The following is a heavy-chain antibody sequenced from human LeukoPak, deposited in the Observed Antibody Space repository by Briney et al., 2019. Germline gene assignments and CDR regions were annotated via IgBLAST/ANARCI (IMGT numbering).Heavy chain of an antibody. CDR3: PRGPGRRGGYYVGDF. J-gene: IGHJ4*02. D-gene: IGHD3-16*01. V-gene: IGHV3-74*01. CDR1: GFTFSSHL. Sequence: GGSLRLSCAASGFTFSSHLMHWVRQAPGKGLVWVSRISSDGTYTNYADSVRGRFTISRDNAKNTLYLQMNSLRAEDTAVYYCPRGPGRRGGYYVGDFWGQGTLVTVSS. CDR2: ISSDGTYT.